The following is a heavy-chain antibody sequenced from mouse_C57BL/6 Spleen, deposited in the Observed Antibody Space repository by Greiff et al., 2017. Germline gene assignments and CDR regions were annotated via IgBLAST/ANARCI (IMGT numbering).Heavy chain of an antibody. D-gene: IGHD1-1*01. CDR3: ARNWGSSWYFDV. CDR2: ISYDGSN. J-gene: IGHJ1*03. CDR1: GYSITSGYY. V-gene: IGHV3-6*01. Sequence: EVKLMESGPGLVKPSQSLSLTCSVTGYSITSGYYWNWIRQFPGNKLEWMGYISYDGSNNYNPSLKNRISITRDTSKNQFFLKLNSVTTEDTATYYCARNWGSSWYFDVWGTGTTVTVSS.